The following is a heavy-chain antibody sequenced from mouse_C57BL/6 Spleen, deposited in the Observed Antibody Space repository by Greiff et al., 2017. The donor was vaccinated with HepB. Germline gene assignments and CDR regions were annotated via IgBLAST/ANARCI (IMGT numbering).Heavy chain of an antibody. Sequence: DVQLVESGGGLVKPGGSLKLSCAASGFTFSSYTMSWVRQTPEKRLEWVATISGGGGNTYYPDSVKGRFTISRDNAKNTLYLQMSSLRSEDTALYYCARHRANWDYFDYWGQGTTLTVSS. V-gene: IGHV5-9*01. CDR3: ARHRANWDYFDY. D-gene: IGHD4-1*01. CDR2: ISGGGGNT. J-gene: IGHJ2*01. CDR1: GFTFSSYT.